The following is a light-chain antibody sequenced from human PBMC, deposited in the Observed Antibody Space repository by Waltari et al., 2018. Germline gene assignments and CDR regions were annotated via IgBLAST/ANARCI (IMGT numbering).Light chain of an antibody. CDR3: VLYMGSGSYWV. V-gene: IGLV8-61*01. J-gene: IGLJ3*02. Sequence: QTVVTQEPSFSVSPGGTVTLTCGLSSCSVSTSHFPRWYPQTPGQAPRTLIYSTNTRSSGVPDRFSGSILGNKAALTITGAQADDESDYYCVLYMGSGSYWVFGGGTKLTVL. CDR2: STN. CDR1: SCSVSTSHF.